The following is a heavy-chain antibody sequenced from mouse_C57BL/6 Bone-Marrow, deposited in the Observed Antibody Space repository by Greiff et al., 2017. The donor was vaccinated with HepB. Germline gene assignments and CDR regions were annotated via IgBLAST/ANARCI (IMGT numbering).Heavy chain of an antibody. CDR1: GYTFTSYW. CDR2: IDPSDSYI. Sequence: QVQLQQPGAELVMPGASVKLSCKASGYTFTSYWMHWVKQRPGQGLEWIGEIDPSDSYINYNQKFKGKSTLTVDKSSSTAYMQLSSLTSEDSAVYYCARGGLTGTLYWYFDVWGTGTTVTVSS. V-gene: IGHV1-69*01. D-gene: IGHD4-1*01. J-gene: IGHJ1*03. CDR3: ARGGLTGTLYWYFDV.